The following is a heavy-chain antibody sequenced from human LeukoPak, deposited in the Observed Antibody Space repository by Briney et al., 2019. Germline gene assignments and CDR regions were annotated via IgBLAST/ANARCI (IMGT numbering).Heavy chain of an antibody. V-gene: IGHV3-21*01. CDR1: GFTFSSYS. CDR3: AGREWERPFVAFDI. CDR2: ISSSSSYI. D-gene: IGHD1-26*01. J-gene: IGHJ3*02. Sequence: PGGSLRLSCAASGFTFSSYSMNWVRQAPGKGLEWVSSISSSSSYIYYADSVKGRFTISRDNAKNSLYLQMNSLRAEDTAVYYCAGREWERPFVAFDIWGQGTMVTVSS.